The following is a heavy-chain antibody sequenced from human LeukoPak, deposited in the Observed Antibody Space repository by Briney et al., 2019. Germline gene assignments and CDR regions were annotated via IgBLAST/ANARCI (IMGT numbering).Heavy chain of an antibody. CDR3: ARARVGDRFDP. CDR2: ISAYNGNT. Sequence: ASVKVSCKASGYTFTSYGISWVRQAPGQGLEWMGWISAYNGNTNYAQKFQGRVTITADKSTSTAYMELSSLRSEDTAVYYCARARVGDRFDPWGQGTLVTVSS. CDR1: GYTFTSYG. J-gene: IGHJ5*02. V-gene: IGHV1-18*01. D-gene: IGHD1-26*01.